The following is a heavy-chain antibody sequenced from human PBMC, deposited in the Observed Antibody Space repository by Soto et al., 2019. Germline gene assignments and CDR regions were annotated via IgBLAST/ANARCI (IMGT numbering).Heavy chain of an antibody. V-gene: IGHV3-7*01. Sequence: EVQLVESGGGLVQPGGSLRLSCEASGFTCSRYWMSWVRQAPGKGLEWVANIKEDGSEKLYVDSVKGRFTISRDNAKNSRYLQMDRLRAVDTAVYYCARVGYSGYGDHDAFDIWGQGTMVTVSS. J-gene: IGHJ3*02. CDR1: GFTCSRYW. CDR2: IKEDGSEK. D-gene: IGHD5-12*01. CDR3: ARVGYSGYGDHDAFDI.